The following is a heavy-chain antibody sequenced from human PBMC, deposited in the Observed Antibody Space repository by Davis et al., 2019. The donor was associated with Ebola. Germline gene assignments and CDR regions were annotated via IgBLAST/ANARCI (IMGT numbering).Heavy chain of an antibody. CDR2: IWYDGSNK. Sequence: GESLKISCAASGFTFSSYGMHWVRQAPGKGLEWVAVIWYDGSNKYYADSVKGRFTISRDNAEKSLYLQMNSLRDEDTAMYYCTRGDYYFDYWGQGTLVTVSS. J-gene: IGHJ4*02. V-gene: IGHV3-33*08. CDR1: GFTFSSYG. CDR3: TRGDYYFDY. D-gene: IGHD3/OR15-3a*01.